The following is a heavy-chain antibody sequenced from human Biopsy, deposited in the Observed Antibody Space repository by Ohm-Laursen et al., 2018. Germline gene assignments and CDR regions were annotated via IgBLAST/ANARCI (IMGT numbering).Heavy chain of an antibody. CDR2: FVPENGRI. V-gene: IGHV1-24*01. J-gene: IGHJ4*02. D-gene: IGHD1-1*01. CDR3: AADINVWNVNY. CDR1: GYSLTELY. Sequence: ASVKVSCKVSGYSLTELYMHWVRQAPGQGLEWMGGFVPENGRIVYSQKFQGRITMTEDTSTDTAYMELSSLRSEDTAVYYCAADINVWNVNYWGQGTQVTVSS.